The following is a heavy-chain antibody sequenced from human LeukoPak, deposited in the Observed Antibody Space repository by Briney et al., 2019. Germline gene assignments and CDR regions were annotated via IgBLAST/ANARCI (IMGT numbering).Heavy chain of an antibody. Sequence: SETLSLTCTVSGGSISTYYWSCIRQPPGKGVEWIGYIYYSGSTNYIPSLKSRVTISVDTSKNQFSLKLSSVTAADTAVYYCARQAYYYGMDVWGQGTTVTVSS. J-gene: IGHJ6*02. CDR2: IYYSGST. V-gene: IGHV4-59*08. CDR3: ARQAYYYGMDV. CDR1: GGSISTYY.